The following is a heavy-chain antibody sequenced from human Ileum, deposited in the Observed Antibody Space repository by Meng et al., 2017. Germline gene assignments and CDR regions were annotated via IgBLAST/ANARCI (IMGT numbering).Heavy chain of an antibody. CDR1: GGSLSSYY. V-gene: IGHV4-59*01. CDR2: IYYSGST. Sequence: SETLSLTCTVSGGSLSSYYWSWIRQPPGKGLEWIGYIYYSGSTRYNPSLNSRVSISVDTSNSRFSLNLTSVTAADTAVYYCARVGDSNWWFDPWGQGTLVTVSS. J-gene: IGHJ5*02. D-gene: IGHD1-1*01. CDR3: ARVGDSNWWFDP.